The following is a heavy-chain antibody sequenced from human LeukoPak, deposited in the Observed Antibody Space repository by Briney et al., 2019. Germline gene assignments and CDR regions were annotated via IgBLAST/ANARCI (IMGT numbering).Heavy chain of an antibody. Sequence: GESLKISCKGTGYIFTSYWIGWVRQMPGKGLEWMGIIYPGDSNTRYSPSFQGQVTISADRSINTAYLQWNSLKASDTAMYYCARRSTVVARVDYWGQGTLVTVPS. CDR2: IYPGDSNT. CDR3: ARRSTVVARVDY. V-gene: IGHV5-51*01. D-gene: IGHD4-23*01. CDR1: GYIFTSYW. J-gene: IGHJ4*02.